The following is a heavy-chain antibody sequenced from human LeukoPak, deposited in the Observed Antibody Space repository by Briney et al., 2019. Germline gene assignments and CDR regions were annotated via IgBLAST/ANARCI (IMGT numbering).Heavy chain of an antibody. CDR3: ASTIQLWSPSDY. CDR2: ISGSARST. J-gene: IGHJ4*02. D-gene: IGHD5-18*01. CDR1: GFTFSGYA. V-gene: IGHV3-23*01. Sequence: GGSLRLSCAASGFTFSGYAMSWVRKAPGKGLEWVSAISGSARSTYYADSVKGRFTISRDNSKNTLYLQMNSLRAEDTAVYYCASTIQLWSPSDYWGQGTLVTVSS.